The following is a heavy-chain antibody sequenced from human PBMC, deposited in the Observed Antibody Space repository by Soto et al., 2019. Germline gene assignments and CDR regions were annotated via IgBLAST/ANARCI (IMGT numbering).Heavy chain of an antibody. CDR2: IYYSGGT. V-gene: IGHV4-39*01. D-gene: IGHD1-26*01. Sequence: SETLSLTCTVSGGSISSGTYYWGWIRQPPGKGLEWIGHIYYSGGTYYNPSLKSRVTISVDTSKNQFSLKLSSVTAADTAVYYCASIMGAIHFDYRGQGTLVTVSS. CDR3: ASIMGAIHFDY. J-gene: IGHJ4*02. CDR1: GGSISSGTYY.